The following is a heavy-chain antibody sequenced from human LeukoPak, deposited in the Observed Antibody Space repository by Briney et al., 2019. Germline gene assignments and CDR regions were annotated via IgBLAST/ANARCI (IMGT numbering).Heavy chain of an antibody. CDR2: IYHSGST. CDR3: ARGQYYDFWSGYSLFDY. J-gene: IGHJ4*02. CDR1: GYSISSGYY. Sequence: SETLSLTCTVSGYSISSGYYWGWIRQPPGKGLEWIGSIYHSGSTYYNPSLKSRVTISVDTSKNQFSLKLSSVTAADTAVYYCARGQYYDFWSGYSLFDYWGQGTLVTVSS. D-gene: IGHD3-3*01. V-gene: IGHV4-38-2*02.